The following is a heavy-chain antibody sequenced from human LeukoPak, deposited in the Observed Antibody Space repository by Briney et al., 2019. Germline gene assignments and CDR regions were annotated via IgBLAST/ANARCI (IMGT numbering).Heavy chain of an antibody. D-gene: IGHD6-19*01. CDR2: IFGGGST. CDR1: GGSISSYY. CDR3: ASGSTGWYGGFDY. J-gene: IGHJ4*02. Sequence: ETLSLTCTVSGGSISSYYWSWVRQAPGKGLEWVSVIFGGGSTYYADSVKGRFTISRDNTKNTLYLQMNSLRAEDTAVYYCASGSTGWYGGFDYWGQGTLVTVSS. V-gene: IGHV3-53*01.